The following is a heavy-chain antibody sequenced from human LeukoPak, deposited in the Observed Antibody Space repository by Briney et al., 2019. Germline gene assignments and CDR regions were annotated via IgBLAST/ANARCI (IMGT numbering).Heavy chain of an antibody. CDR3: ARSLSGSYYSLGY. CDR1: GGSISSYY. Sequence: PSETLSLTCTVSGGSISSYYWSWLRQPPGKGLEWMGYIYYSGSTNYNPSLKSRVTISVDTSKNQFSLKLSSVTAADTAVYYCARSLSGSYYSLGYWGQGTLVTVSS. CDR2: IYYSGST. J-gene: IGHJ4*02. V-gene: IGHV4-59*01. D-gene: IGHD1-26*01.